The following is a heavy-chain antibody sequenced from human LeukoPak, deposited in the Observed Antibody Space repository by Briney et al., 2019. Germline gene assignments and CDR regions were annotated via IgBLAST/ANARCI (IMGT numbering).Heavy chain of an antibody. Sequence: GASVKVSCKASGYSFTSNYIHWVRQAPGQGLEWMGMIYPRGGSTSYAQRFQDRVTVTRDTSTSTVHMELSGLRSEDTAVYYCARDQEGFDYWGQGTQVTVSS. J-gene: IGHJ4*02. CDR3: ARDQEGFDY. V-gene: IGHV1-46*01. CDR2: IYPRGGST. CDR1: GYSFTSNY.